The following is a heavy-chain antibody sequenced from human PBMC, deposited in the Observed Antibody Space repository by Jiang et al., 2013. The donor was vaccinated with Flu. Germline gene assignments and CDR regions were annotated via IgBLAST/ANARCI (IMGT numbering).Heavy chain of an antibody. J-gene: IGHJ4*02. V-gene: IGHV6-1*01. CDR2: TYYKFQWYN. CDR1: GDSVSSNSAA. Sequence: SQTLSLTCAISGDSVSSNSAAWNWIRRSPSRGPEWLGRTYYKFQWYNDYAASVKGRITINPDTSRNQFSLQLTSVTPEDTAVYYCTRDTGWYYFDYWGQGSLVIVSS. CDR3: TRDTGWYYFDY. D-gene: IGHD6-19*01.